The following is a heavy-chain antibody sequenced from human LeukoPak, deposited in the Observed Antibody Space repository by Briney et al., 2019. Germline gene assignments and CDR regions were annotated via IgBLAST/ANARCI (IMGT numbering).Heavy chain of an antibody. V-gene: IGHV4-34*01. Sequence: PSNTLTPTCAVYGRSFSGYYWSWIRQPPGKVLQWIGEINHSGSTNYNASRKSRITISVDTSKNQFSLKLSSVTAADTAVYYFFFQAEDGIRYRQKCYYYYMDVWGKGTTVTVSS. D-gene: IGHD3-9*01. CDR2: INHSGST. J-gene: IGHJ6*03. CDR1: GRSFSGYY. CDR3: FFQAEDGIRYRQKCYYYYMDV.